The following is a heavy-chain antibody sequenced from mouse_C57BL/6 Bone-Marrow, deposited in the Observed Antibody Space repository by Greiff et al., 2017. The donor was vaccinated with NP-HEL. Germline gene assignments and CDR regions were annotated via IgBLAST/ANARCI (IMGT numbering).Heavy chain of an antibody. CDR3: AISFNPYFYCGSPEG. Sequence: QVQLQQSGAELVKPGASVKMSCKASGYTFNSYWITWVKQRPGQGLEWIGDIYPGSGSTNYNEKFKSKATLTVDTSSSTAYMQLSSLTSEESAVYDGAISFNPYFYCGSPEGWGQGTTLTVSS. CDR1: GYTFNSYW. V-gene: IGHV1-55*01. J-gene: IGHJ2*01. D-gene: IGHD1-1*01. CDR2: IYPGSGST.